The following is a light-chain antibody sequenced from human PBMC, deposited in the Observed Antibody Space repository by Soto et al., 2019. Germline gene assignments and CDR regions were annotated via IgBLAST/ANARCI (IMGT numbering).Light chain of an antibody. CDR1: HSVTSTH. CDR2: DAS. Sequence: VLTPSPGTLSLCRGERDPLSCIARHSVTSTHLAWYQQKPGHAPRLLIYDASNRATGIPDRFSGSGSGTDFTLTITKLEPEDFAVYYCQQYDNSGTVGQGTQVDNK. J-gene: IGKJ1*01. CDR3: QQYDNSGT. V-gene: IGKV3-20*01.